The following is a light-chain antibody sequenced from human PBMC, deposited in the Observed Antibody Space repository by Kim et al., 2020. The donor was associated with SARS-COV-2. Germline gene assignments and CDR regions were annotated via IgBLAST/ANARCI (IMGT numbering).Light chain of an antibody. CDR2: QDT. Sequence: SYELTQPPSVSVSPGQTASIACSGDKSGDKYICWYQQKPGQSPVLVIYQDTKRPSGIPERFSGSNSGNTATLTISGTQAMDEADYYCQAWDSSTAVFGGGTQLTVL. CDR3: QAWDSSTAV. J-gene: IGLJ2*01. CDR1: KSGDKY. V-gene: IGLV3-1*01.